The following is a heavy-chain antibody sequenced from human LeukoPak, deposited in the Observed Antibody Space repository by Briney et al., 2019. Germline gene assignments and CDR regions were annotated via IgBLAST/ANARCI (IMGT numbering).Heavy chain of an antibody. CDR1: GFTFSSYA. Sequence: SGGSLRLSCAASGFTFSSYAMHWVRQAPGEGLEYVSAISTNGGSTYYANSVKGRFTISRDNSKNTLYLQMGSVRAEDMAVYYCARWGSTSCYDYWGQGTLVTVSS. D-gene: IGHD2-2*01. CDR2: ISTNGGST. V-gene: IGHV3-64*01. CDR3: ARWGSTSCYDY. J-gene: IGHJ4*02.